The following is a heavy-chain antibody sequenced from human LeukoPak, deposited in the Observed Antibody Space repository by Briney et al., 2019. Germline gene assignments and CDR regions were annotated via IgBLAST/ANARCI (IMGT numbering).Heavy chain of an antibody. CDR1: GFTFNTYS. V-gene: IGHV3-7*01. CDR2: IKQDGSER. Sequence: AGGSLRLSCEASGFTFNTYSMNWARQAPGKGLEWVANIKQDGSERYYVDSVKGRFTISRDNAKNSLYLQMTSLRAEDTAVYYCARGGRGWYGWFDPWGQGTLVTVSS. J-gene: IGHJ5*02. D-gene: IGHD6-19*01. CDR3: ARGGRGWYGWFDP.